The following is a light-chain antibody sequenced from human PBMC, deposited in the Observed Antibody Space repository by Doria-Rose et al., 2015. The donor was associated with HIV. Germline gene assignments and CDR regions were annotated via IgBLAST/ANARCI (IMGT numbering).Light chain of an antibody. Sequence: TQSPESLGMPLGERATLNCKSNQSLLYTSKNYLAWYQQKPGQPPKSLIYWASTRQSGVPARFSGSGSGTDFTLTISSLEAEDVAVYCCQQYYDTPSFGPGTTVDIK. CDR3: QQYYDTPS. J-gene: IGKJ3*01. V-gene: IGKV4-1*01. CDR1: QSLLYTSKNY. CDR2: WAS.